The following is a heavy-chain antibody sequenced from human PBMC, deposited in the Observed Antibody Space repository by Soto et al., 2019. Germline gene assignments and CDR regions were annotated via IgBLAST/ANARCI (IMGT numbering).Heavy chain of an antibody. CDR3: ARARGYSYGAFDY. V-gene: IGHV4-59*01. CDR2: IYYSEST. D-gene: IGHD5-18*01. CDR1: GGSISSYY. Sequence: QVQLQESGPGLVKPSETLSLTCTVSGGSISSYYRSWIRQPPRKDLEWIGYIYYSESTNYNPSLKSRVTRTVDTSRNRCSLKLSSVTAADTAVYYCARARGYSYGAFDYWGQGTLVTVSS. J-gene: IGHJ4*02.